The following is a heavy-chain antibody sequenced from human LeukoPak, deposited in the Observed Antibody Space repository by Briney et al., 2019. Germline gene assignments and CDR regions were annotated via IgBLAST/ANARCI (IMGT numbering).Heavy chain of an antibody. CDR2: ISSDGSSI. CDR3: VRDGGSSEFYFDY. CDR1: GFALRDYW. V-gene: IGHV3-74*01. J-gene: IGHJ4*02. D-gene: IGHD1-26*01. Sequence: HTGGSLRLSCAASGFALRDYWMHWVRQAPGKGLVWVSRISSDGSSISYADFLKGRFTISRDNAKNTLYLQMDSLRAEDTAVYYCVRDGGSSEFYFDYWGQGTLVTVSS.